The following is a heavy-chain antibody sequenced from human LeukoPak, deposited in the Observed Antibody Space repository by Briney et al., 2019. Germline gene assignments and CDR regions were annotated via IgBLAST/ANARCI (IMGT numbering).Heavy chain of an antibody. CDR1: GFTVSSNY. J-gene: IGHJ4*02. D-gene: IGHD6-13*01. Sequence: GGSLRLSCAASGFTVSSNYMSWVRQAPGKGLEWVSVIYGGGATYYADSVKGRFTISRDNSKNTLYLQMNSLRAEDTAVYYCARDLDGSNWGMYYWGQGTLVTVSS. CDR3: ARDLDGSNWGMYY. CDR2: IYGGGAT. V-gene: IGHV3-53*01.